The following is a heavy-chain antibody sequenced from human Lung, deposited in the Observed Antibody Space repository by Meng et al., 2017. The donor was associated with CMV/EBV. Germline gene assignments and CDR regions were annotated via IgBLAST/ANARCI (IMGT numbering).Heavy chain of an antibody. CDR3: TSAPGDY. V-gene: IGHV1-2*02. J-gene: IGHJ4*03. D-gene: IGHD1-14*01. CDR1: GYTFIDYY. CDR2: INPKSGGT. Sequence: QVRLGQSGAEVKKPGASVKVSCKASGYTFIDYYMHWVRQAPGQGREWVGWINPKSGGTHYAQSFQGRVTITRDTSINTVYVEISSLKSDDTDVYYCTSAPGDYWGQGTLVTVSS.